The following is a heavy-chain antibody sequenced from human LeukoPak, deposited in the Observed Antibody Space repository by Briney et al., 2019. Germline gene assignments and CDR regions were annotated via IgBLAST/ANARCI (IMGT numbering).Heavy chain of an antibody. Sequence: GGSLRLSCAASGFMFSSYWMSWVRQAPGKGLEWVANIKHDGSDKYYVDSVTGRFTISRDNAKNSLSLQMNSLRVEDTAVYYGYYMGVWGKGTTVTVSS. J-gene: IGHJ6*03. V-gene: IGHV3-7*01. CDR1: GFMFSSYW. CDR2: IKHDGSDK. CDR3: YYMGV.